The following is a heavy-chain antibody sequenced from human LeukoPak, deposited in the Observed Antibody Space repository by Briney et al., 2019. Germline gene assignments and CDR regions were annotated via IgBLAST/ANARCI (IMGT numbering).Heavy chain of an antibody. CDR2: INPNSGGT. CDR1: GYTFTDYY. V-gene: IGHV1-2*02. J-gene: IGHJ4*02. CDR3: AIYPPEKQWLVSDTLSYFDY. Sequence: GASVKVSCRASGYTFTDYYMYWARQAPGQGLEWMGWINPNSGGTNCAQKFQGRVTMTRDTSIGTAYLEVYRLRSDDTAVYYCAIYPPEKQWLVSDTLSYFDYWGQGTLVTVSS. D-gene: IGHD6-19*01.